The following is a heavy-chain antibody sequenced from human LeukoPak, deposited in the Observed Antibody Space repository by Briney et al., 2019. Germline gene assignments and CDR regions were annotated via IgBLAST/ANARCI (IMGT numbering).Heavy chain of an antibody. CDR2: IRIKSNSYAT. D-gene: IGHD3-22*01. CDR1: GFTFSGSA. V-gene: IGHV3-73*01. Sequence: PGGSLRLSCAASGFTFSGSAKHWVRQAAGKGLEWVGRIRIKSNSYATSYAASVKGRFTISRDDSKNTSYLQMNSLKTEDTAVYYCTRHYYDSSGYYSFDYWGQGTLVTVSS. CDR3: TRHYYDSSGYYSFDY. J-gene: IGHJ4*02.